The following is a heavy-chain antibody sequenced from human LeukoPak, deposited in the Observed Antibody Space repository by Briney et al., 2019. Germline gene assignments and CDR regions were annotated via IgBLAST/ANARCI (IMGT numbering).Heavy chain of an antibody. CDR2: MSYDGSEI. CDR3: ARENPYKRFSLDY. J-gene: IGHJ4*02. D-gene: IGHD5-24*01. Sequence: GGFLRLSCAASGFTFSTYTIHWVRQAPGKGLEWVAVMSYDGSEIYYADSVKGRFTISRDNSKNTLYLQMNSLTDEDTAVFYCARENPYKRFSLDYWGQGTLVTVSS. CDR1: GFTFSTYT. V-gene: IGHV3-30-3*01.